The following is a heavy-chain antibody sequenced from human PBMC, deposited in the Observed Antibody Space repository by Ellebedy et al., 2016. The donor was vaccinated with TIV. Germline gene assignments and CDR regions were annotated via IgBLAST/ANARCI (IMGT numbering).Heavy chain of an antibody. J-gene: IGHJ4*02. Sequence: GGSLRLXXAASGFTFSDLYMSWMRQAPGKGLEWLSYISSSGSTIYYADSVKGRFTISRDNAKNSLYLQMNSLRADDTAVYYCARGGYYDDYSPPFDYWGQGTLVTVSS. V-gene: IGHV3-11*01. CDR1: GFTFSDLY. CDR2: ISSSGSTI. D-gene: IGHD4-17*01. CDR3: ARGGYYDDYSPPFDY.